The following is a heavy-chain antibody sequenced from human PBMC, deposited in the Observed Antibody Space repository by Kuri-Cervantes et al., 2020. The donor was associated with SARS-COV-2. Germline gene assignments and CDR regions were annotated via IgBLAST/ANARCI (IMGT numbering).Heavy chain of an antibody. J-gene: IGHJ4*02. CDR2: IYYSGST. D-gene: IGHD2-2*01. Sequence: ESLKISCTVSGGSISSSSYYWSWIRQPPGEGLEWIGSIYYSGSTYYNPSLKSRVTISLDTSKNQFSLKLSSVTAADTAVYYCARPFRSSTSCFDYWGQGTLVTVSS. CDR1: GGSISSSSYY. CDR3: ARPFRSSTSCFDY. V-gene: IGHV4-39*01.